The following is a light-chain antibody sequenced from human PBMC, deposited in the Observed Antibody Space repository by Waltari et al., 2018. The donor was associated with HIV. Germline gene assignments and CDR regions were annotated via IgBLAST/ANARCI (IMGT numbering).Light chain of an antibody. CDR3: SSFAGSNNLMV. CDR1: SSDVGGFNS. J-gene: IGLJ2*01. V-gene: IGLV2-8*01. CDR2: QVN. Sequence: QSALTQPPSASGSPGQSVTIPCPGTSSDVGGFNSVSWYQQHPGKAPKLMIYQVNKRPSGVPARFSGTKSGNRASLTVSGLQAEDEADYYCSSFAGSNNLMVFGGGTKLTVL.